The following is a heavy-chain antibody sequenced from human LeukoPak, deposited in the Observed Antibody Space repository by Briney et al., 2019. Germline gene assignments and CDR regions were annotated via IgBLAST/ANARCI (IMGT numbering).Heavy chain of an antibody. Sequence: SETLSLTCTVSGGSISGTNYYWGWIRQSPGKGREWIGAIYFGGSTYHKPSIKSPVTISVDPPTHHSSLRLRSVPAAHTAVYYCASLGYNNCSMDVWGPGTAVTVS. J-gene: IGHJ6*02. CDR3: ASLGYNNCSMDV. CDR2: IYFGGST. V-gene: IGHV4-39*02. CDR1: GGSISGTNYY. D-gene: IGHD5-24*01.